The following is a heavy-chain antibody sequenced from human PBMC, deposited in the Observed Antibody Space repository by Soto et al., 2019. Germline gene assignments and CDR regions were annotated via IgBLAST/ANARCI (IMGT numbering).Heavy chain of an antibody. V-gene: IGHV3-30-3*01. D-gene: IGHD2-8*02. CDR2: ISYDGSNK. J-gene: IGHJ4*02. CDR3: ARDTDYFDY. CDR1: GFTFSSYA. Sequence: QVQLVESGGGVVQPGRSLRLSCAASGFTFSSYAMHWVRQAPGKGLEWVAVISYDGSNKYYADSVKGRFTISRDNSKNTLYLQMYSLRAEDTAVYYCARDTDYFDYWGQGTLVTVSS.